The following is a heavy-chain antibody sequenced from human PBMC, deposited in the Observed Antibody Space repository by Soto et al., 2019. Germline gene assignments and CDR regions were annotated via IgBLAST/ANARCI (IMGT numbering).Heavy chain of an antibody. CDR1: GGSISSGGYY. CDR2: IYYSGST. D-gene: IGHD5-12*01. CDR3: ARWRRGYSGYDDDAFDI. V-gene: IGHV4-31*03. J-gene: IGHJ3*02. Sequence: SETLSLTCTVSGGSISSGGYYWSWIRQHPGKGLEWIGYIYYSGSTYYNPSLKSRVTISVDRSKNQFSLKLSSVTAADTAVYYCARWRRGYSGYDDDAFDIWGQGTMVTVSS.